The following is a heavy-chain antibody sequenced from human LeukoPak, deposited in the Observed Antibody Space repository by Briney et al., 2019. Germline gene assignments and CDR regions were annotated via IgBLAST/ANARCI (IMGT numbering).Heavy chain of an antibody. J-gene: IGHJ4*02. CDR1: GYTFTSYG. Sequence: ASVKVSCKASGYTFTSYGISWVRQAPGQGLEWMGWISAYNGNTNYAQKLQGRVTMTTDTSTSTAYMELRSLRSDDTAVYYCARFFGGRYGDYEFDHWGQGTLVTVSS. CDR2: ISAYNGNT. V-gene: IGHV1-18*01. CDR3: ARFFGGRYGDYEFDH. D-gene: IGHD4-17*01.